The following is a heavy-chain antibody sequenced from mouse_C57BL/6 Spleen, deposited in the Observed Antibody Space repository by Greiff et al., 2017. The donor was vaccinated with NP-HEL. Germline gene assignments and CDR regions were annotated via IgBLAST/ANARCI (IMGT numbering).Heavy chain of an antibody. CDR2: IDPSDSET. V-gene: IGHV1-52*01. CDR1: GYTFTSYW. D-gene: IGHD2-4*01. Sequence: QVQLQQPGAELVRPGSSVKLSCKASGYTFTSYWMHWVKQRPIQGLEWIGNIDPSDSETNYNQKFKDKATLTVDKSSSTAYIQLSSLTSEDSAVYYCARSRDYDGVYFDYWGQGTTLTVSS. CDR3: ARSRDYDGVYFDY. J-gene: IGHJ2*01.